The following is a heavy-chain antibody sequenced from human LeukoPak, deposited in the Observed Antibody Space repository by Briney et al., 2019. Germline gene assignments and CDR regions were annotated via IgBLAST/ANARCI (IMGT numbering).Heavy chain of an antibody. CDR2: IYYSGST. CDR1: GGSISSYY. Sequence: SSETLSLTCTVSGGSISSYYWSWIRQPPGRGLEWIGYIYYSGSTNYNPSLKSRVTISVDTSKNQFSLKLSSVTAADTAVYYCASCSGGSCYSPPYYYYCMDVWGKGTTVTVSS. V-gene: IGHV4-59*01. D-gene: IGHD2-15*01. J-gene: IGHJ6*03. CDR3: ASCSGGSCYSPPYYYYCMDV.